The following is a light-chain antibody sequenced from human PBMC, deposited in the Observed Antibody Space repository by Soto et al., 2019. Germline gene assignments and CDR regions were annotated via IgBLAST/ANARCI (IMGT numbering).Light chain of an antibody. CDR3: QQYNKWTPWT. CDR1: QSVTTY. V-gene: IGKV3-11*01. Sequence: EIVLTQSPATLSLSPGERANISCRASQSVTTYLAWYQQKPGQAPRLLIYDASDRATGIPARFSGSGSGTEFTLTISTLQYEDFAVPYCQQYNKWTPWTFGQGTKVDIK. J-gene: IGKJ1*01. CDR2: DAS.